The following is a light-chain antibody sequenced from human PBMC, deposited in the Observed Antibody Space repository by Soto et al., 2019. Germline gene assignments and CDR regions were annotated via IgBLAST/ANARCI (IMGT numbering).Light chain of an antibody. J-gene: IGLJ1*01. CDR1: SSDVGGYNY. CDR2: DVS. CDR3: SSYTSSPPLYV. Sequence: QSALTEPASVSGSPGQSITISCTGTSSDVGGYNYVSWYQQLPGKAPKLIIYDVSNRPSGVSNRFSASKSANAASLTISGFQAEDEADYFCSSYTSSPPLYVFGSGTKVTAL. V-gene: IGLV2-14*03.